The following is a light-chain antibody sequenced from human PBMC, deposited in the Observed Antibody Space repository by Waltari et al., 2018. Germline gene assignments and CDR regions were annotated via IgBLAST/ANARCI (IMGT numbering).Light chain of an antibody. CDR2: ENK. CDR3: GSWDTRLNTGV. CDR1: SSNIVDRP. J-gene: IGLJ3*02. Sequence: QSVLTQPPSVSAAPGQKVTISCPGGSSNIVDRPVSWYQQLPGAAPKHLIDENKRRPAGLPNRFSCSKSGTSSTLDITGLQTGDEGDYYCGSWDTRLNTGVFGGGTKLTVL. V-gene: IGLV1-51*01.